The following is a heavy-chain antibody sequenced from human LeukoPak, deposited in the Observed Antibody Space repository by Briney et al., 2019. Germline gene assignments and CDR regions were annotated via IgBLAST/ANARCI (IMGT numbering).Heavy chain of an antibody. Sequence: ASVKVSCKASGYTFTSYGISWVRQAPGQGLEWMGWISAYNGKTNYAQKLQGRVTMTTDTSTSIAYMELRSLRSDDTAVYYCARDGDDVDTAGYFDYWGQGTLVTVSS. D-gene: IGHD5-18*01. CDR2: ISAYNGKT. CDR3: ARDGDDVDTAGYFDY. J-gene: IGHJ4*02. CDR1: GYTFTSYG. V-gene: IGHV1-18*01.